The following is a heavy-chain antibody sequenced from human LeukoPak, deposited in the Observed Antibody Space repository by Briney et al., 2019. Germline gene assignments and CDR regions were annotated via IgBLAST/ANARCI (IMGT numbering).Heavy chain of an antibody. CDR1: GFTVSSNY. Sequence: GGSLRLSCAASGFTVSSNYMSWVRQAPGKGLEWVSVIYSGGSTYYADSVKGRFTISRDNAKNSLYLQMNSLRAEDTAVYYCATGILTGYTNPFNFDYWGQGTLVTVSS. J-gene: IGHJ4*02. CDR2: IYSGGST. V-gene: IGHV3-66*01. CDR3: ATGILTGYTNPFNFDY. D-gene: IGHD3-9*01.